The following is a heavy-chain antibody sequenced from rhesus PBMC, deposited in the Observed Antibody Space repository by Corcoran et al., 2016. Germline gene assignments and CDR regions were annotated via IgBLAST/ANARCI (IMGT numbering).Heavy chain of an antibody. Sequence: EVQLAESGGGLVQPGGSLRLSCAASGFTVSRYWMSWVRQAPGKGLEWLSDSVGSTMEFGDAGKGRFTVARDNAKNSLYLQMISRRAEDTAVYDCTRRYSSWSGAEYFEFWGQGALVTVSS. CDR2: SVGSTM. CDR3: TRRYSSWSGAEYFEF. D-gene: IGHD6-13*01. CDR1: GFTVSRYW. V-gene: IGHV3-11*01. J-gene: IGHJ1*01.